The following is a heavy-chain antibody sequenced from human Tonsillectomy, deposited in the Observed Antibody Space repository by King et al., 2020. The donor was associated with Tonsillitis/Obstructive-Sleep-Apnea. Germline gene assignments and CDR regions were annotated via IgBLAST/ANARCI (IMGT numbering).Heavy chain of an antibody. CDR2: IYPGDSDS. J-gene: IGHJ6*03. V-gene: IGHV5-51*01. CDR1: GYTFTTYW. D-gene: IGHD5-24*01. Sequence: VQLVESGAEVKKPGESLKISCKGSGYTFTTYWIGWVRQMPGKGLEWMGIIYPGDSDSRYSPSFQGQVTISADKSISTAYLQWSSLKASDTAIYYCARLSGDGYNYYFYYYMDVWGQGTTVTVSS. CDR3: ARLSGDGYNYYFYYYMDV.